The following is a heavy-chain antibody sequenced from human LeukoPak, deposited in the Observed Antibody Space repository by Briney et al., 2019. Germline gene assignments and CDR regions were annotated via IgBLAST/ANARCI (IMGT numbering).Heavy chain of an antibody. CDR2: IYYSGST. Sequence: SETLSLTCTVSGGSISSSSYYWGWIRQPPGKGPEWIGSIYYSGSTYYNPSLKSRVTISVDTSKNQFSLKLSSVTAADTAVYYCARRRIQLWHFDYWGQGTLVTVSS. CDR3: ARRRIQLWHFDY. J-gene: IGHJ4*02. CDR1: GGSISSSSYY. D-gene: IGHD5-18*01. V-gene: IGHV4-39*01.